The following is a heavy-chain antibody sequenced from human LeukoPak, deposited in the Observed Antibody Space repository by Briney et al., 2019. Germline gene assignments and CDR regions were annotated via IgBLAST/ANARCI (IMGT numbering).Heavy chain of an antibody. CDR3: ARLRKGRYFDYFFEY. J-gene: IGHJ4*02. D-gene: IGHD3-9*01. CDR1: GGSVSTFNSY. Sequence: SETLSLTCTVSGGSVSTFNSYWGWIRQPPGKGLEWIGNVYYSGRANYSPSLRSRVTMSVDTSKNRFSLKMTSVTAADTAVYFCARLRKGRYFDYFFEYWGQGTLVTVSS. CDR2: VYYSGRA. V-gene: IGHV4-39*02.